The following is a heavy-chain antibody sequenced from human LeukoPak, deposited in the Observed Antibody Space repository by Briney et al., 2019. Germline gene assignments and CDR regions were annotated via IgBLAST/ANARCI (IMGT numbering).Heavy chain of an antibody. CDR3: ARDPYSSWDAFDI. Sequence: SETLSLTCTVSGGSISSYYWSWIRQPPGTGLEWIGYIYYSGSTHYNPSLKSRLTISVDTSKNQFSLKLSSVTAADTAVYYCARDPYSSWDAFDIWGQGTMATVSS. CDR1: GGSISSYY. CDR2: IYYSGST. D-gene: IGHD6-13*01. V-gene: IGHV4-59*01. J-gene: IGHJ3*02.